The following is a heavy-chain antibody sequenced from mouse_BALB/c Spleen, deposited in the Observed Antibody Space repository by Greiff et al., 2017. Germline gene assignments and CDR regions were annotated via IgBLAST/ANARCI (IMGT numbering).Heavy chain of an antibody. Sequence: EVKLMESGGGLVQPGGSRKLSCAASGFTFSDYGMAWVRQAPGKGPEWVAFISNLAYSIYYADTVTGRFTISRENAKNTLYLEMSSLRSEDTAMYYCAGVSRYGDAMDYWGQGTSVTVSS. J-gene: IGHJ4*01. CDR3: AGVSRYGDAMDY. CDR2: ISNLAYSI. V-gene: IGHV5-15*02. CDR1: GFTFSDYG. D-gene: IGHD2-14*01.